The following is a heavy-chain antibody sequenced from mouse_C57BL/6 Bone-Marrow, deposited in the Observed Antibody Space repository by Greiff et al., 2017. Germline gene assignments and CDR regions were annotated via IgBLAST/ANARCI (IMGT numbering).Heavy chain of an antibody. CDR1: GYTFTDYY. V-gene: IGHV1-76*01. CDR3: AISGGYGYDQY. J-gene: IGHJ2*01. Sequence: VKLQQSGAELVRPGASVKLSCKASGYTFTDYYINWVKQRPGQGLEWIARIYPGSGNTYYNEKFKGKATLTAEKSSSTAYMQLSSLTSEDSAVYFCAISGGYGYDQYWGQGTTLTVSS. D-gene: IGHD2-2*01. CDR2: IYPGSGNT.